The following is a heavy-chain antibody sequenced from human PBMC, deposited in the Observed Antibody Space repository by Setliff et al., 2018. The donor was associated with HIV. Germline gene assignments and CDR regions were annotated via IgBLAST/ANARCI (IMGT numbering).Heavy chain of an antibody. CDR2: IIPIFGTA. CDR3: ARHGVVTPVHYYYYYMDV. CDR1: GYTLTEVS. D-gene: IGHD2-21*02. J-gene: IGHJ6*03. V-gene: IGHV1-69*13. Sequence: SVKVSCKVSGYTLTEVSIHWVRQAPGQGLEWMGGIIPIFGTANYAQKFQGRVTITADESTSTAYMELSSLRSEDTAVYYCARHGVVTPVHYYYYYMDVWGKGTTVTVSS.